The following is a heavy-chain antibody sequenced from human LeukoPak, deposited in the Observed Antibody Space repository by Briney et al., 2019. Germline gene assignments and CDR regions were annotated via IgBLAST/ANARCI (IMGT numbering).Heavy chain of an antibody. V-gene: IGHV3-23*01. D-gene: IGHD3-10*01. CDR2: ISGSGGST. CDR1: GFTFSSYG. J-gene: IGHJ4*02. CDR3: ARMPITMVRGVIIPYFDY. Sequence: GGSLRPSCAASGFTFSSYGMSWVRQAPGKGLEWVSAISGSGGSTYYADSVKGRFTISRDNSKNTLYLQMNSLRAEDTAVYYCARMPITMVRGVIIPYFDYWGQGTLVTVSS.